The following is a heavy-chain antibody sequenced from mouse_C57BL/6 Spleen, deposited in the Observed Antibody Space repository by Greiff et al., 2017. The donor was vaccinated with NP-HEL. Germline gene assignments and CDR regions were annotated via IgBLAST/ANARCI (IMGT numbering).Heavy chain of an antibody. CDR2: IWSGGST. CDR3: ARNNYDGGNWYFDV. Sequence: QVQLQQSGPGLVQPSQSLSITCTVSGFSLTSYGVHWVRQSPGKGLEWLGVIWSGGSTDYNAAFISRLSISKDNSKSQVFFKMNSLQADDTAIYYCARNNYDGGNWYFDVWGTGTTVTVSS. CDR1: GFSLTSYG. D-gene: IGHD2-4*01. V-gene: IGHV2-2*01. J-gene: IGHJ1*03.